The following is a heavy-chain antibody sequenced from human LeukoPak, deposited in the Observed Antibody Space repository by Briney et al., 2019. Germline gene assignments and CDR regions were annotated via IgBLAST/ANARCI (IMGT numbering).Heavy chain of an antibody. V-gene: IGHV1-69*04. D-gene: IGHD6-19*01. J-gene: IGHJ4*02. CDR3: AKDGYSSGWYPDTDY. Sequence: GASVKVSCKASGGTFSSYAIRWLGQAPGQGGEWMGRIIPILGIATYAQKLQGRVTITANKSTSTAYMELSSLRSEATAVYYCAKDGYSSGWYPDTDYWGQGTLVNVSS. CDR2: IIPILGIA. CDR1: GGTFSSYA.